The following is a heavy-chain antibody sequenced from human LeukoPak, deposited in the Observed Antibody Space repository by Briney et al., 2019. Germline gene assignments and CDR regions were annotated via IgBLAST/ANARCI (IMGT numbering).Heavy chain of an antibody. J-gene: IGHJ4*02. V-gene: IGHV3-23*01. CDR2: ISGNGRHT. Sequence: GGSLRLSCVGSGFTFNSYAVSWVRQAPGKGLEWVSSISGNGRHTYYADSVRGQFTISRDGSKNTVALQMNSLRVEDTAVYYCAKDRGAYPYYLDYWGQGALVTVSS. CDR3: AKDRGAYPYYLDY. CDR1: GFTFNSYA.